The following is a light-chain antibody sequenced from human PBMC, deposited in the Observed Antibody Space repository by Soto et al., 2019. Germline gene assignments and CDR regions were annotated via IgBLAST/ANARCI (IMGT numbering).Light chain of an antibody. CDR3: QSYDSRLSDYV. J-gene: IGLJ1*01. V-gene: IGLV1-40*01. CDR2: ANT. CDR1: SSNIGAGYD. Sequence: QSVLTQPPSVSGAPGQRVTISCTGSSSNIGAGYDVHWYQQLPGTAPRLLINANTNRPSGVPDRFSGSKSGTSASLAISGLQAEDEGDDFCQSYDSRLSDYVFGTGTKVTVL.